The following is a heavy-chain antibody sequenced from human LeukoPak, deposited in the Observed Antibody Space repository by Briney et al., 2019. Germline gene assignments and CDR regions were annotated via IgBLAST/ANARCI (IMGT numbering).Heavy chain of an antibody. CDR2: ISGSGGST. CDR1: GFTFSSYA. J-gene: IGHJ4*02. V-gene: IGHV3-23*01. Sequence: PGGSLRLSCAASGFTFSSYAMSWVRQAPGKGLEWVSAISGSGGSTYYADSVKGRFTISRDNSKNTLYLQMNSLRAEDTAVYYCARSITMVRGAGRFDYWGQGTLVTVSS. D-gene: IGHD3-10*01. CDR3: ARSITMVRGAGRFDY.